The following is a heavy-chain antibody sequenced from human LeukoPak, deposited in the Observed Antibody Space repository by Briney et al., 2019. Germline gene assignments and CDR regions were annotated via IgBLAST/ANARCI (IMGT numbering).Heavy chain of an antibody. V-gene: IGHV3-11*04. CDR2: ISSSGSTI. Sequence: GGSLRLSCAASGFTFSDYYMSWIRQAPGKGLEWVSYISSSGSTIYYADSVKGRFTISRDNAKNSLYLQMNSLRAEDTAVYYCARDPEYYDFWSGYPVYFDYWGQGTLVTVSP. CDR3: ARDPEYYDFWSGYPVYFDY. J-gene: IGHJ4*02. D-gene: IGHD3-3*01. CDR1: GFTFSDYY.